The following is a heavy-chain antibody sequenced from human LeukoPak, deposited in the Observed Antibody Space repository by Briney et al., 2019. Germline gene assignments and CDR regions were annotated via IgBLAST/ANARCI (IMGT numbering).Heavy chain of an antibody. CDR1: GFTFSSYA. CDR2: ISGSGGST. Sequence: TGGSLRLSCAASGFTFSSYAMSWVRQAPRKGLEWVSAISGSGGSTYYADSVKGRFTISRDNSKNTLYLQMNSLRAEDTAVYYCAKVLPYAGGFDYWGQGTLVTVSS. D-gene: IGHD2-2*01. J-gene: IGHJ4*02. V-gene: IGHV3-23*01. CDR3: AKVLPYAGGFDY.